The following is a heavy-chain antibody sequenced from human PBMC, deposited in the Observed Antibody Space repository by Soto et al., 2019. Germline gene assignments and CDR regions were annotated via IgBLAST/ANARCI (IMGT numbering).Heavy chain of an antibody. V-gene: IGHV4-31*03. CDR3: ARVGSGWYKGVDAFDI. CDR2: IYYSGST. CDR1: GGSISSGGYY. J-gene: IGHJ3*02. Sequence: QVQLQESGPGLVKPSQTLSLTCTVSGGSISSGGYYWSWIRQHRGKGLEWIGYIYYSGSTYYNPSLKSRVTISVDTSKNQFSLKLSSVTAADTAVYYCARVGSGWYKGVDAFDIWGQGTMVTVSS. D-gene: IGHD6-19*01.